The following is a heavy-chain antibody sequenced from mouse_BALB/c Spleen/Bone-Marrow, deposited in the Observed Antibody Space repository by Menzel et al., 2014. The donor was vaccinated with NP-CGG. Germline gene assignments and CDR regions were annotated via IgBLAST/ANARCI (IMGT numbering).Heavy chain of an antibody. CDR1: GYTFTSYW. D-gene: IGHD1-1*01. J-gene: IGHJ4*01. CDR3: ARGDYGSSYDYAMDY. CDR2: IYPGDGDT. V-gene: IGHV1-87*01. Sequence: QVQLQQSGAELAGPGASVKLSCKASGYTFTSYWMQWVKQRPGQGLEWIGAIYPGDGDTRYTQKFKGKATLTADKSSSTAYMQLSSLASEDSAVYYCARGDYGSSYDYAMDYWGQGTSVPVSS.